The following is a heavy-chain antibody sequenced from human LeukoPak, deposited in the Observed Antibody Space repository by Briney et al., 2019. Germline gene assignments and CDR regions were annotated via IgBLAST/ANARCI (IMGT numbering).Heavy chain of an antibody. Sequence: GASVKVSCKASGYTFTSYGISWVRQAPGQGLERVGWISAYNGNTNYAQKLQGRVTMTTDTSTSIAYMELRSLRSDDTAVYYCAWRSSGYSFDYWGQGTLVTVSS. CDR1: GYTFTSYG. CDR3: AWRSSGYSFDY. D-gene: IGHD3-22*01. V-gene: IGHV1-18*01. J-gene: IGHJ4*02. CDR2: ISAYNGNT.